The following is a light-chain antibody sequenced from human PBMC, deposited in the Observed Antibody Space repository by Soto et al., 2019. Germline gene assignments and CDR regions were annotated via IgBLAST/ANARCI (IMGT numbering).Light chain of an antibody. CDR2: DAS. J-gene: IGKJ2*01. CDR1: QSVSSY. Sequence: EIVLTQSPATLSLSPGERATLSCRASQSVSSYLAWYQQKPGQAPRLLIYDASNRATGIPARFTGSESGTDFTLTISSLEPEDFAGYYCQHRSKWLMYTFVQGTKLEIK. CDR3: QHRSKWLMYT. V-gene: IGKV3-11*01.